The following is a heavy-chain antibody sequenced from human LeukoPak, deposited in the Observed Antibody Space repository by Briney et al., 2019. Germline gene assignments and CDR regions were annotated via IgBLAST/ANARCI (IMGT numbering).Heavy chain of an antibody. CDR1: GGSISSGGYY. D-gene: IGHD3-22*01. CDR3: ARTYYYDSSGYPFDY. CDR2: IYYSGST. J-gene: IGHJ4*02. Sequence: SETLSLTCTVSGGSISSGGYYWSWIRQHPGKGLEWIGYIYYSGSTYYNPSLKSRVTISVDTSKNQFSLKLSSVTAADTAVYYCARTYYYDSSGYPFDYWGQGTLVTVSS. V-gene: IGHV4-31*03.